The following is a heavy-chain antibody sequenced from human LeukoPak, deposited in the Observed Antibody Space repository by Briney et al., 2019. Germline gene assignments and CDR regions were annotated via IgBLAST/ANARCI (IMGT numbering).Heavy chain of an antibody. Sequence: PSETLSLTCAVSGGSISSSNWWSWVRQPPRKGLEWIGEIHHSGSTNYNPSLKSRVTISVDKSKNQFSLKLSSVTAADTAVYYCARDYYGSGSYYGMDVWGKGTTVTVSS. D-gene: IGHD3-10*01. J-gene: IGHJ6*04. V-gene: IGHV4-4*02. CDR1: GGSISSSNW. CDR2: IHHSGST. CDR3: ARDYYGSGSYYGMDV.